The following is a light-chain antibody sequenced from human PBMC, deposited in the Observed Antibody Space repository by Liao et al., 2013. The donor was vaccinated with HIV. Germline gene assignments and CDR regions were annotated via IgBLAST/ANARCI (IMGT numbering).Light chain of an antibody. CDR3: QVWDSSSDLPV. CDR1: NIGSYS. J-gene: IGLJ2*01. Sequence: SYVLTQPPSVSVAPGKTARITCGGNNIGSYSVHWYQHKPGQAPVLVIYYDSDRPSGIPERFSGSNSGNTATLTISRVEAGDEADYYCQVWDSSSDLPVFGGGTKLTVL. V-gene: IGLV3-21*04. CDR2: YDS.